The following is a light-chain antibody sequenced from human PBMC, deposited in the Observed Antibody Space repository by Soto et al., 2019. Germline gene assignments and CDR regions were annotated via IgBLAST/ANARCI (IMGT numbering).Light chain of an antibody. Sequence: EIVLTQSPATLSLSPGERATLSCRTSQSVNRYLDWYQQKPGQAPRLLIYDASNRAAGIPARFSGSGSGTDFSRTISSLEPEDFAVYYCHRRVNWPTFGPGTKVDIK. CDR1: QSVNRY. CDR2: DAS. V-gene: IGKV3-11*01. CDR3: HRRVNWPT. J-gene: IGKJ3*01.